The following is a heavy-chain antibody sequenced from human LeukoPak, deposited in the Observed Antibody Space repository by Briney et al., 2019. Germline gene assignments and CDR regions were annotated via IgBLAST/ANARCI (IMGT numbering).Heavy chain of an antibody. J-gene: IGHJ6*03. V-gene: IGHV3-48*01. Sequence: GGSLRLSCAASGFTFSSYSMNWVRQAPGKGLEWVSYISSSSSTIYYADSVKGRFTISTDNANTSLYLQMNSHRAEDTAVYYCASFGYCSRGSCYSETYYYYYYMDVWGKGTTVTVSS. CDR2: ISSSSSTI. CDR3: ASFGYCSRGSCYSETYYYYYYMDV. D-gene: IGHD2-15*01. CDR1: GFTFSSYS.